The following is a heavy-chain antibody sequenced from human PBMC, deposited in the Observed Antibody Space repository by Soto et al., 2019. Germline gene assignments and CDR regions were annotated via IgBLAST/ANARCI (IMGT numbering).Heavy chain of an antibody. J-gene: IGHJ1*01. CDR2: ISNTGYNI. D-gene: IGHD3-16*02. Sequence: RRLSFAASGFTFSSYEMIWVRQAPGKGLEWVSYISNTGYNIHYADSVKGRFTISRDNAKNLLFLQMNSLRAEDTAVYYCARVSKSFIEYFQHQGQGSIGTVSS. CDR3: ARVSKSFIEYFQH. CDR1: GFTFSSYE. V-gene: IGHV3-48*03.